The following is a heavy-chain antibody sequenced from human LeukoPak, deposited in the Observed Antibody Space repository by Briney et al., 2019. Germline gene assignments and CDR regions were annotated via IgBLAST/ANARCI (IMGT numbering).Heavy chain of an antibody. CDR3: ARDRFCSSTSCLSTWFDP. CDR1: GYSFSDYY. CDR2: INPNSGGT. D-gene: IGHD2-2*01. V-gene: IGHV1-2*02. J-gene: IGHJ5*02. Sequence: ASVKVSCKASGYSFSDYYLHWVRQAPGQELEWMGWINPNSGGTDYAQKFQGRVTMTRDTSISTAYMELSRLRSDDSAVYYCARDRFCSSTSCLSTWFDPWGRGTLVTVSS.